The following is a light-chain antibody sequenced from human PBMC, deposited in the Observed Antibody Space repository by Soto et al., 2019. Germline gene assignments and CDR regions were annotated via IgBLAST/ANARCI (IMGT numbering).Light chain of an antibody. Sequence: DIQMTQSPSSLSASVGDRVTITCRAGQSISSYLNWYQQKPGKAPKLLIYAASSLQSGVPSRFSGSGSGTDFTLTISSLQPEDFATYYCQQSYSTLMYTFGQGTKVDIK. V-gene: IGKV1-39*01. CDR3: QQSYSTLMYT. J-gene: IGKJ2*01. CDR1: QSISSY. CDR2: AAS.